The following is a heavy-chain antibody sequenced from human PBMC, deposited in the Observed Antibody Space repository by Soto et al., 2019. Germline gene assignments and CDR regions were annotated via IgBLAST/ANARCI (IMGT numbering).Heavy chain of an antibody. D-gene: IGHD2-15*01. CDR2: IKSKTDGGTT. CDR1: GFTFSNAW. V-gene: IGHV3-15*01. Sequence: GGSLRLSCAASGFTFSNAWMSWVRQAPGKGLEWVGRIKSKTDGGTTDYAAPVKGRFTISRDDSKNTLYLQMNSLKTEDTAVYYCTTEPSPNYCSGGSCYAYYFDYWGQGTLVTVSS. CDR3: TTEPSPNYCSGGSCYAYYFDY. J-gene: IGHJ4*02.